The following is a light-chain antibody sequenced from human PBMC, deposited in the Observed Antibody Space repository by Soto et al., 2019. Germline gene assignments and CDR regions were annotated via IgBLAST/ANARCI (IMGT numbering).Light chain of an antibody. V-gene: IGLV2-14*01. Sequence: QSALNQPASVSGFAGQAITISCTGTSNDVGAYDYVSWYLQHPGKPPKLMIFEVRNRPSGVSSRFSGSRSGNTASLTISGLQAEDEADYYCSSYTAMSTKVFGTGTKVTVL. CDR2: EVR. J-gene: IGLJ1*01. CDR1: SNDVGAYDY. CDR3: SSYTAMSTKV.